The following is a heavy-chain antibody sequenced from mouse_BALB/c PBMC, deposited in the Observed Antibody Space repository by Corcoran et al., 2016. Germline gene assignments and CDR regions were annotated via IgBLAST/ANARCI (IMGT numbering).Heavy chain of an antibody. Sequence: EVQLQQSGAELVKPGASVKLSCTASGFKIKDTYMNWVKQRPEQGLEWIGRIDPANGNTKYDPKFQGKSTITADTSSNTAYLQLSSLTSEDTSVYYCSYWDWYFDVWGAGTTVTVSS. CDR2: IDPANGNT. V-gene: IGHV14-3*02. D-gene: IGHD4-1*01. J-gene: IGHJ1*01. CDR1: GFKIKDTY. CDR3: SYWDWYFDV.